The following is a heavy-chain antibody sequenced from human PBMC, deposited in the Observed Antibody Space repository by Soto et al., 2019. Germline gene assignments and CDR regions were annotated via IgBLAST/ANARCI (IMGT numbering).Heavy chain of an antibody. D-gene: IGHD3-3*01. CDR2: INAGNGNT. CDR3: VRDSNYDLWSGYTYFDY. V-gene: IGHV1-3*01. Sequence: ASVKVSCKASGYTFTGYAMHWVRQAPGQRLEWMGWINAGNGNTKYSQKFQARVTMTRDTSTGTVDMELRSLTSDDTAVYYCVRDSNYDLWSGYTYFDYWGQGTLVTVSS. CDR1: GYTFTGYA. J-gene: IGHJ4*02.